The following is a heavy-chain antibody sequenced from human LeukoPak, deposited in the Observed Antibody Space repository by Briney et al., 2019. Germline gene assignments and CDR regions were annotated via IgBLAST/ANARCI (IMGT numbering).Heavy chain of an antibody. V-gene: IGHV3-23*01. CDR1: GFTFSTFA. J-gene: IGHJ4*02. CDR2: IFPSGGEI. Sequence: PGGSLRLSCAASGFTFSTFAMSWVRQPPGKGLEWVSSIFPSGGEINYPESVRGRFTISRDNSKSTLSLQMNSLRAEDTAIYYCATYRQVLLPFESWGQGTLVTVSS. D-gene: IGHD2-8*02. CDR3: ATYRQVLLPFES.